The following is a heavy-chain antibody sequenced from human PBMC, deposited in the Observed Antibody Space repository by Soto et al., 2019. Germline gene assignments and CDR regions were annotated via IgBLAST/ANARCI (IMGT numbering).Heavy chain of an antibody. Sequence: QVQLQQWGAGLLKPSETLSLTCAVYGGSFSGYYWNWIRQPPGKGLEWIGQINHSGSTNYNPSLKSRVTISVDTSKNQFSLKLNSVTAADTAVYYCARVSGIYYYGMDVWGQGTTVTVSS. CDR1: GGSFSGYY. J-gene: IGHJ6*02. CDR3: ARVSGIYYYGMDV. V-gene: IGHV4-34*01. D-gene: IGHD3-10*01. CDR2: INHSGST.